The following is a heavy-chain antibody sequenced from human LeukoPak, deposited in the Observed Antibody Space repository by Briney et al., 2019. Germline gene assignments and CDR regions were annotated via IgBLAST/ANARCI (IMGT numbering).Heavy chain of an antibody. D-gene: IGHD6-6*01. J-gene: IGHJ4*02. V-gene: IGHV3-23*01. CDR3: AKIGSSSAADDY. CDR1: GFTFDDYG. CDR2: ISGSGGST. Sequence: GGSLRLSCAASGFTFDDYGMSWVRQAPGKGLEWVSAISGSGGSTYYADSVKGRFTISRDNSKNTLYLQMNSLRAEDTAVYYCAKIGSSSAADDYWGQGTLVTVSS.